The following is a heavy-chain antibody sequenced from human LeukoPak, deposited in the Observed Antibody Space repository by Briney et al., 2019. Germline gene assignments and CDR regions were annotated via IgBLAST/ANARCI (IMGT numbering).Heavy chain of an antibody. J-gene: IGHJ4*02. CDR3: AHSYEIDSSGYHRPPAF. CDR1: GFTFSSYA. Sequence: GGSLRLSCAASGFTFSSYAMSWVRQAPGKGLEWVSAISGSGGSTYYADSVKGRFTISGDKSANTVYLQMNRLRLGDTAVYYCAHSYEIDSSGYHRPPAFWGQGTLVTVSS. D-gene: IGHD3-22*01. CDR2: ISGSGGST. V-gene: IGHV3-23*01.